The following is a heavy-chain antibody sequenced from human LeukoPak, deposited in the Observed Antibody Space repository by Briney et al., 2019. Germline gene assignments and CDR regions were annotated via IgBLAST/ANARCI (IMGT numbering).Heavy chain of an antibody. J-gene: IGHJ4*02. D-gene: IGHD3-22*01. CDR2: IKQDGSEK. CDR3: ARGGYDSSGYRIEDY. CDR1: GFTLSSHW. Sequence: GGALRLSCAASGFTLSSHWMTWVPQAPGKGLEWVANIKQDGSEKYYVDPVKGRFTISRDNAKNSLYLQMNSVRAEDTAVYYCARGGYDSSGYRIEDYWGQGTLVTVSS. V-gene: IGHV3-7*01.